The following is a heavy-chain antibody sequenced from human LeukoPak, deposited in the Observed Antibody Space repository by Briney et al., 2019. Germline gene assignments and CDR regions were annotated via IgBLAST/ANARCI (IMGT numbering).Heavy chain of an antibody. J-gene: IGHJ4*02. CDR2: ISGSGGST. Sequence: PGGSLRLSCAASGFTFSSYGMSWVRQAPGKGLEWVSAISGSGGSTYYADSVKGRFTISRDNSKNTLYLQMNSLRAEDTAVYYCAKGLRYFDWLLDYWGQGTLVTVSS. V-gene: IGHV3-23*01. D-gene: IGHD3-9*01. CDR1: GFTFSSYG. CDR3: AKGLRYFDWLLDY.